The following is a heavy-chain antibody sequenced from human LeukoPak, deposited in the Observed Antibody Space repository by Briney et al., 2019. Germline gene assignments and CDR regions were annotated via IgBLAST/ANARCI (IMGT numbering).Heavy chain of an antibody. CDR2: ISSSGSTI. D-gene: IGHD2-2*01. CDR1: GFTFSDYY. Sequence: GGSLRLSCAASGFTFSDYYMSWIRQAPGKGLEWVSYISSSGSTIYYADSVKGRFTISRDNAKNSLYLQMNSLRAEDTAVYYCARVLHCSSTSCYDWFDPWGQGTLVTASS. J-gene: IGHJ5*02. V-gene: IGHV3-11*01. CDR3: ARVLHCSSTSCYDWFDP.